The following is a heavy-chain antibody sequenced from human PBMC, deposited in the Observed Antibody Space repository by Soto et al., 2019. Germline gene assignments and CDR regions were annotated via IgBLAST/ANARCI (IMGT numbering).Heavy chain of an antibody. J-gene: IGHJ4*02. CDR1: GGSFRYYY. Sequence: QVQLQQWGPGLLKPSETLSLTCSVNGGSFRYYYWSWIRQSPGKGLEWIGEINHSGTINFNPSLKSRVTISIDTSENQFSLTLRSVTAADTAIYYCARSFRGVSLDWGQGTLVTVSS. V-gene: IGHV4-34*02. CDR2: INHSGTI. D-gene: IGHD3-10*01. CDR3: ARSFRGVSLD.